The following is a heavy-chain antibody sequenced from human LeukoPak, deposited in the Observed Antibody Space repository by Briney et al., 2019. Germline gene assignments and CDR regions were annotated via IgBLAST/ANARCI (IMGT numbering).Heavy chain of an antibody. CDR2: MNPKSGYT. CDR3: AANLYSGSYWDFDY. CDR1: GYTFTNYD. V-gene: IGHV1-8*01. D-gene: IGHD1-26*01. Sequence: ASVKVSCKASGYTFTNYDINWVRQATGQGLEWMGWMNPKSGYTGYAQKFQGRVTMTEDTSTDTAYMELSSLRSEDTAVYYCAANLYSGSYWDFDYWGQGTLVTVSS. J-gene: IGHJ4*02.